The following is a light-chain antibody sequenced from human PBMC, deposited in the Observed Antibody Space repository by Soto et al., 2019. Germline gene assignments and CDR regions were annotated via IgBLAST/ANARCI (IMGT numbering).Light chain of an antibody. CDR2: EVS. Sequence: QSALTQPASVSGSPGQSITISCTGTSSDVGDYNYVSWYQQHPGKAPKLRIYEVSNRPSGVSNRFSGSKSGSTASLTISGLQAEDEADYYCSSYTSSGTYVFGTGTKLTVL. CDR1: SSDVGDYNY. V-gene: IGLV2-14*01. CDR3: SSYTSSGTYV. J-gene: IGLJ1*01.